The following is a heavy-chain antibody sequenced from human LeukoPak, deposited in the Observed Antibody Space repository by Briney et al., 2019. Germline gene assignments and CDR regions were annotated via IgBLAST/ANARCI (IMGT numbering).Heavy chain of an antibody. CDR1: GFTFSDYY. D-gene: IGHD1-26*01. CDR2: ISSSGSTI. Sequence: GGSLRLSCAASGFTFSDYYMSWIRQAPGKGLEWVSYISSSGSTIYYADSVKGRFTISRDNAKNSLYLQMNSLRAEDTAVYYCAREGPTSRDDAFDIWGQGTMVTVSS. CDR3: AREGPTSRDDAFDI. V-gene: IGHV3-11*01. J-gene: IGHJ3*02.